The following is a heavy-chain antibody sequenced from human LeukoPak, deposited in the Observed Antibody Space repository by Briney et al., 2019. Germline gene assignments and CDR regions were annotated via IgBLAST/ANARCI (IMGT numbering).Heavy chain of an antibody. CDR2: INAGNGNT. Sequence: ASVKVSCKASGYTFTSYAMHWVRQAPGQRLEWMGWINAGNGNTKYSQKFQGRVTITRDTSAGTAYMELSSLGSEDTAVYYCARGYSSGWYQGGFDYWGQGTLVTVSS. D-gene: IGHD6-19*01. V-gene: IGHV1-3*01. CDR3: ARGYSSGWYQGGFDY. J-gene: IGHJ4*02. CDR1: GYTFTSYA.